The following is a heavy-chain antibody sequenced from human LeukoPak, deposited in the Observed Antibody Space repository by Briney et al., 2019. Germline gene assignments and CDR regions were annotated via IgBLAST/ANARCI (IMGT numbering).Heavy chain of an antibody. CDR2: IYYSGST. CDR1: GDSISDYY. V-gene: IGHV4-59*01. D-gene: IGHD6-25*01. J-gene: IGHJ4*02. CDR3: ARDRSGISPF. Sequence: PSLAVSLTCTVSGDSISDYYWSWLRHPPGKGLEWIGYIYYSGSTNSYPSLKSRVTISVDTYKNQLSLNLSSVTAADTAVYYCARDRSGISPFWGQGTLVTVP.